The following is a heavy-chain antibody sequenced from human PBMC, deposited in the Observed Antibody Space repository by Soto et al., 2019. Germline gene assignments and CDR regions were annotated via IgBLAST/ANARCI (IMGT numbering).Heavy chain of an antibody. Sequence: SHTLSLTCAISGDSVSSNSAAWNWIRQSPSRGLEWLGRTYYRSKWYNDYAVSVKSRITINPDTSKNQFSLRLNTVTPEDTAVYYCAVRVTKARGRRWRVYYYGLEVSGQGTTVTVSS. V-gene: IGHV6-1*01. CDR3: AVRVTKARGRRWRVYYYGLEV. CDR2: TYYRSKWYN. J-gene: IGHJ6*02. CDR1: GDSVSSNSAA. D-gene: IGHD4-17*01.